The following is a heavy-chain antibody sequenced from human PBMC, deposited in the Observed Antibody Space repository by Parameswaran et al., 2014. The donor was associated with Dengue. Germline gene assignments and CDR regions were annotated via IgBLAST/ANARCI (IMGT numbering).Heavy chain of an antibody. Sequence: RWIRPPGKGLEWIGFVYHSGSTYYDSSLQSRISISIDTSNNHFSLKLSSVTAADTAVYFCARLIYFEGSRPLPVYSFDHWGQGTLVTVSS. CDR3: ARLIYFEGSRPLPVYSFDH. D-gene: IGHD3-22*01. CDR2: VYHSGST. J-gene: IGHJ4*02. V-gene: IGHV4-30-4*01.